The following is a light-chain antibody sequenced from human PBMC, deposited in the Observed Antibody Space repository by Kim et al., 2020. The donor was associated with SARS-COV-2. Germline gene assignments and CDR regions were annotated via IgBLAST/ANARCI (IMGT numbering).Light chain of an antibody. CDR3: QSYDDNKWV. CDR1: GASIATDF. CDR2: GDQ. V-gene: IGLV6-57*01. J-gene: IGLJ2*01. Sequence: GKTVILTCTRSGASIATDFVQWFQQRPGSSPTAVIYGDQQRPSGVPDRFSGSVDSSSNSASLTISGLKTEDGADYYCQSYDDNKWVFGGGTQLTVL.